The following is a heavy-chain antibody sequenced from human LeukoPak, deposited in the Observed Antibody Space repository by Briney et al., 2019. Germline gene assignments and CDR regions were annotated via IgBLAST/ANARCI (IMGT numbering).Heavy chain of an antibody. CDR2: IKGDGSAK. J-gene: IGHJ4*02. CDR3: APSHDSSGND. V-gene: IGHV3-7*01. D-gene: IGHD3-22*01. Sequence: GGSLRLSCAASGFSFSSNWMSWVRQAPGKGLEWVANIKGDGSAKFYVGSVKGRFTISRDNSKNTLYLQMDSLRAEDTAVYYCAPSHDSSGNDWGQGTLVTVSS. CDR1: GFSFSSNW.